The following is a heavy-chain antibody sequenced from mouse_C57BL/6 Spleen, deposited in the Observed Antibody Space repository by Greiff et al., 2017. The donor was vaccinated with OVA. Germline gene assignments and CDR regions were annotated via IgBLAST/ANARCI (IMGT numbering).Heavy chain of an antibody. V-gene: IGHV5-16*01. Sequence: EVKLMESEGGLVQPGSSMKLSCTASGFTFSDYYMAWVRQVPEKGLEWVANINYDGSSTYYLDSLKSRFIISRDNAKNILYLQMSSLKSEDTATYYCARDTDYFDYWGQGTTLTVSS. J-gene: IGHJ2*01. CDR3: ARDTDYFDY. CDR2: INYDGSST. CDR1: GFTFSDYY.